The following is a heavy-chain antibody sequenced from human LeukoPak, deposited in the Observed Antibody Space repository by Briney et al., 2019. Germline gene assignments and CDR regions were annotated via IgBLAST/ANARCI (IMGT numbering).Heavy chain of an antibody. J-gene: IGHJ5*01. Sequence: SETLSPTCAVSGGSISSNAYSWSWIRQPPGKGLEWIGYIYQSGNTYYNPSLKSRVTISIGRSKNQFSLNLSSVTAADTAVYYCARVGNWFGPWGQGTLVTVSS. D-gene: IGHD1-26*01. CDR2: IYQSGNT. V-gene: IGHV4-30-2*01. CDR1: GGSISSNAYS. CDR3: ARVGNWFGP.